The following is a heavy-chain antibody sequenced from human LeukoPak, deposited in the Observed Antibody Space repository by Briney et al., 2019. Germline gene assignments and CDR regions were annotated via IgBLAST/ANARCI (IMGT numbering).Heavy chain of an antibody. Sequence: GGSLRLSCAASGFTLNTYWMTWVRQAPGKGLEWVANINQDGSEKTYVDSVKGRFTISRDNAKNSLNLQMNSLGAEDTAVYYCARLSSGEAGYWGQGTLVTVSS. CDR2: INQDGSEK. D-gene: IGHD6-19*01. V-gene: IGHV3-7*02. CDR1: GFTLNTYW. CDR3: ARLSSGEAGY. J-gene: IGHJ4*02.